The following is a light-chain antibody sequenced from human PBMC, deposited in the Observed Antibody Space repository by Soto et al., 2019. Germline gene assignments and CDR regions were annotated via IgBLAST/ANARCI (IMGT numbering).Light chain of an antibody. CDR2: WAS. J-gene: IGKJ3*01. V-gene: IGKV4-1*01. CDR1: QSVLYSSNNKNY. Sequence: DIVMTQSPDSLAVSLGERATINCKSSQSVLYSSNNKNYLAWYQQNPGQPPKLLISWASTRESGVPDRFSGSGSGTDFTLPINSLQAEDVAVYYCQQYYNTPFTFGPGTKVYIK. CDR3: QQYYNTPFT.